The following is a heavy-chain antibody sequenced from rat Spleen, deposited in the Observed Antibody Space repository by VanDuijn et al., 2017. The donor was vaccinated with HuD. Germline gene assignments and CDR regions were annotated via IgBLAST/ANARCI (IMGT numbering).Heavy chain of an antibody. CDR1: GFSFTHYH. CDR3: ARELYDGSYYPFDY. CDR2: MWTDGDT. V-gene: IGHV2-32*01. D-gene: IGHD1-12*02. J-gene: IGHJ2*01. Sequence: QVQLKESGPGLVQPSQTLSLTCTVSGFSFTHYHVHWVRQPPGKGLEWMGGMWTDGDTSYNSALKTRLTITRETSKSQVFFKMNSLQTEDTATYYCARELYDGSYYPFDYWGQGVMVTVSS.